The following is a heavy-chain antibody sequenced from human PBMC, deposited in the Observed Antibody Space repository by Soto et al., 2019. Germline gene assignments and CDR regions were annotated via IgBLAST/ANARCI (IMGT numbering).Heavy chain of an antibody. D-gene: IGHD6-13*01. CDR2: IHYSGST. CDR3: ARGSAAGTKSPFDY. CDR1: GGVISGYC. Sequence: SWTLWLTCTVAGGVISGYCWSWIRQSPGKGLEWIGYIHYSGSTNYNPSLKSRVTISVDTSKNQLSLKLSSVTAADTAVYYCARGSAAGTKSPFDYWGQGTLVTVSS. V-gene: IGHV4-59*01. J-gene: IGHJ4*02.